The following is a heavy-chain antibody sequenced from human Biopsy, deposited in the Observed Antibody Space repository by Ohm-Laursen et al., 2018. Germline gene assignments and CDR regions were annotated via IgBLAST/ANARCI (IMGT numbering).Heavy chain of an antibody. CDR3: AKARTLDTAIDFDY. Sequence: GTLSLTCVVSGDSISNSYWTWIRQPAGKGLEWIGRFYSSGCSRYNPSLKSRVTMSIDASMNQFSLKLTSVTAADTAVYYCAKARTLDTAIDFDYWGQGTLVTVSS. CDR2: FYSSGCS. J-gene: IGHJ4*02. V-gene: IGHV4-4*07. D-gene: IGHD5-18*01. CDR1: GDSISNSY.